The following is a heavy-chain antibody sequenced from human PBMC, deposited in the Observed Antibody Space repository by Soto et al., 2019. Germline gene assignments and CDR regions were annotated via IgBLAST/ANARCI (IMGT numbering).Heavy chain of an antibody. CDR3: ATMSGDKTTSFNYYYMDV. CDR1: GGSFSGYY. J-gene: IGHJ6*03. V-gene: IGHV4-34*01. CDR2: INHSGST. Sequence: PSETLSLTCAVYGGSFSGYYWSWIRQPPGKGLEWIGEINHSGSTNYNPSLKSRAAISVDTSKNQFSLKLSSVTAADTAVYYCATMSGDKTTSFNYYYMDVWGTGTTVNVAS. D-gene: IGHD3-10*02.